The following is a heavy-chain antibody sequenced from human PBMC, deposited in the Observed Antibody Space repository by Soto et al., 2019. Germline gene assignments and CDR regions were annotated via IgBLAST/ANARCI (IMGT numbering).Heavy chain of an antibody. V-gene: IGHV4-4*02. CDR2: IYHSGST. Sequence: QVQLQESGPGLVKPSGTLSLTCAVSGGSISSSNWWSWVRQPPGKGLEWIGEIYHSGSTNYNPSLKGRVTLAVDQSKNQFSLKLSSVTAADTAVYYGASNVESYYYGSGSSWGQGTMVTVSS. J-gene: IGHJ5*02. CDR1: GGSISSSNW. D-gene: IGHD3-10*01. CDR3: ASNVESYYYGSGSS.